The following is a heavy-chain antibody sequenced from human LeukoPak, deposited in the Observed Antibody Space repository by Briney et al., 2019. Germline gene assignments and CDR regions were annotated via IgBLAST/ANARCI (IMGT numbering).Heavy chain of an antibody. CDR3: AKPLISMVRGFVINYYYYMDV. V-gene: IGHV3-48*04. J-gene: IGHJ6*03. CDR1: GFTFSTYS. Sequence: PGGSLRLSCTASGFTFSTYSMNWVRQAPGKGLEWVSYISSSGSTIYYADSVKGRFTISRDNAKNSLYLQTNSLRAEDTAVYYCAKPLISMVRGFVINYYYYMDVWGKGTTVTISS. D-gene: IGHD3-10*01. CDR2: ISSSGSTI.